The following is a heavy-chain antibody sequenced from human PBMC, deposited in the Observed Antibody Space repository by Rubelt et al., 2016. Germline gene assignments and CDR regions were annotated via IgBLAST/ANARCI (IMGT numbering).Heavy chain of an antibody. J-gene: IGHJ3*02. CDR2: SYYSGST. CDR1: GGSISSYY. Sequence: QVQLQESGPGLVKPSETLSLTCTVSGGSISSYYWSWIRQPPGKGLEWIGYSYYSGSTNYNPSLKSLVSCSLDTSKNPSSLKLSSVTAADTAVYYCARALGMTTTRVIAFDIWGQGTMVTVSS. CDR3: ARALGMTTTRVIAFDI. V-gene: IGHV4-59*01. D-gene: IGHD4-17*01.